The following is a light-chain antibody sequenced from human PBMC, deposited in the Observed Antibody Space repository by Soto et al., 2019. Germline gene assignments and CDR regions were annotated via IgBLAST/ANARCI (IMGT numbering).Light chain of an antibody. CDR2: EVT. Sequence: QSVLAQPASVSGSPGQSITIPCTGTTSDIGAYDYVSWYQQHPGKVPKLIIFEVTKRPSGFSSRFSGSKSGNTASLTISGLLAEDEADYYCTSYTSTSTYVFGTGTKVTVL. V-gene: IGLV2-14*01. CDR3: TSYTSTSTYV. J-gene: IGLJ1*01. CDR1: TSDIGAYDY.